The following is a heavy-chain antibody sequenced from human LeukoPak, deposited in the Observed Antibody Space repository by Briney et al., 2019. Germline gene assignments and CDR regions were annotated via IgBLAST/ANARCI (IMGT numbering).Heavy chain of an antibody. CDR3: ARSYDSSGYSDY. D-gene: IGHD3-22*01. Sequence: ASVKVSCKASGYTFTGYYMHWVRQAPGQGLEWMGWINPNSGGTNYAQKFQGRVTMTWDTSISTAYMELSRLRSDDTAVYYCARSYDSSGYSDYWGQGTLVTVSS. CDR1: GYTFTGYY. V-gene: IGHV1-2*02. J-gene: IGHJ4*02. CDR2: INPNSGGT.